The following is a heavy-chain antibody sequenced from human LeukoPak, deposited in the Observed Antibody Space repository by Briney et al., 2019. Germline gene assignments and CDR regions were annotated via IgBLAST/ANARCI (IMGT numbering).Heavy chain of an antibody. J-gene: IGHJ4*02. V-gene: IGHV1-2*02. CDR1: GYIFSDYY. D-gene: IGHD6-13*01. CDR3: ARGAEAETSPLDF. CDR2: INPKSGAA. Sequence: VASVKVSCKASGYIFSDYYMHWVRQAPGQGLEWLGWINPKSGAADYAQQFRGRVTMTRDTSFNTDYMEMKRVTSDDTAVYYCARGAEAETSPLDFWGQGTLVIVS.